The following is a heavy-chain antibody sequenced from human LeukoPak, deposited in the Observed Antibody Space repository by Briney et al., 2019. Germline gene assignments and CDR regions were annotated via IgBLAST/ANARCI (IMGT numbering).Heavy chain of an antibody. CDR1: GFTFSSYW. CDR2: IKQDGSEK. J-gene: IGHJ4*02. Sequence: GSLRLSCAASGFTFSSYWMSWVRQAPGKGLEWVANIKQDGSEKYYVDSVKGRFTISRDNAKNSLYLQLNSLRAEDTAVYYCAREGITAAADYWGQGTPVTVSS. D-gene: IGHD6-13*01. V-gene: IGHV3-7*01. CDR3: AREGITAAADY.